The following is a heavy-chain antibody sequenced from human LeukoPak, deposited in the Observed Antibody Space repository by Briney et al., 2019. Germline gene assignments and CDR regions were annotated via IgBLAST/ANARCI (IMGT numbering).Heavy chain of an antibody. Sequence: ASVKVSCKASGYSLTGYNTHWVRQAPGQGLEWMGRINPHSGGTRFAQKFQDRITMTIDKSDNTVYMELNSVTSGDTAVYFCARSGNLIAASVTKDYYYYMDVWGKGITVTVSS. CDR3: ARSGNLIAASVTKDYYYYMDV. J-gene: IGHJ6*03. V-gene: IGHV1-2*06. CDR2: INPHSGGT. CDR1: GYSLTGYN. D-gene: IGHD6-13*01.